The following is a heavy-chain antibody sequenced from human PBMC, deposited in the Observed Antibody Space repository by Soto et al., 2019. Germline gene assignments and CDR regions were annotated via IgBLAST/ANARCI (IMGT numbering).Heavy chain of an antibody. CDR1: GFTFSSYW. CDR3: ARRGFSGSGSFIQGDY. D-gene: IGHD3-10*01. V-gene: IGHV3-74*01. CDR2: IKSDGSNI. J-gene: IGHJ4*02. Sequence: EVQLVESGGGLVQPGGSLRLSCAASGFTFSSYWMHWVRQAPGKGLVWVSRIKSDGSNINYADSVKGRFTISRDNAKNTLSLQMNSLRAEDTAIYYCARRGFSGSGSFIQGDYWGQGTLVTVSS.